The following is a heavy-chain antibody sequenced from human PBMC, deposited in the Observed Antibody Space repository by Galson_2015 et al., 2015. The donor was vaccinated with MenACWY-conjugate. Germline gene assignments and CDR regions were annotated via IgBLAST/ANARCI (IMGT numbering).Heavy chain of an antibody. CDR2: ITHTRLC. CDR1: GGSISSSDFY. Sequence: LSLTCTVSGGSISSSDFYCVWIRQSPGKGLEWIGYITHTRLCKYTPSLESRITTSVDTSKNQLSLNLASVTAADTAVYYCARRRPRDIGGGFDIWGQGTLVTVSS. CDR3: ARRRPRDIGGGFDI. J-gene: IGHJ3*02. D-gene: IGHD5-12*01. V-gene: IGHV4-39*01.